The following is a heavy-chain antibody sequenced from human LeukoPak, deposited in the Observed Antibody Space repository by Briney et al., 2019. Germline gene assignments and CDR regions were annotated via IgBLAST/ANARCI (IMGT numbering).Heavy chain of an antibody. V-gene: IGHV4-39*01. CDR1: GGSISSSSYY. D-gene: IGHD6-19*01. CDR3: ATSSGWYSPFDP. CDR2: IYYSGSA. Sequence: SETLSLTCTVSGGSISSSSYYWGWIRQPPGKGLEWIGSIYYSGSAYYNPSLKSRVTISVDTSKNQFSLKLSSVTAADTAVYYCATSSGWYSPFDPWGQGTLVTVSS. J-gene: IGHJ5*02.